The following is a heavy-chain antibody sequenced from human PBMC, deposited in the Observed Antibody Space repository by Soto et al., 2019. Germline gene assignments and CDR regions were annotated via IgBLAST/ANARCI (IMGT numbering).Heavy chain of an antibody. CDR3: ARGCSSASCYTGFDP. Sequence: SETLSLTCTVSGGSISSGPYSWSWIRQPPGKGLEWLGYIYYSGKTDYNPSLRSRVTILVDRSKNQFSLILTSVTAADSAVYFCARGCSSASCYTGFDPWGQGNLVTVSS. J-gene: IGHJ5*02. CDR2: IYYSGKT. V-gene: IGHV4-30-2*01. D-gene: IGHD2-2*02. CDR1: GGSISSGPYS.